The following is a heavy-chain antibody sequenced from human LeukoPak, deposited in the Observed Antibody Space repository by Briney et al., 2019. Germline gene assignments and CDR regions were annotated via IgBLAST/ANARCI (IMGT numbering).Heavy chain of an antibody. J-gene: IGHJ4*02. V-gene: IGHV3-30-3*01. CDR1: GFTFSNYA. Sequence: GGSLRLSCAASGFTFSNYAMHWVRQAPGKGLEWVAFISYDGSNKFYADSVKGRFTISRDSSKNTLYLQMNSLRAEDTAVYYCARGSGPFDYWGQGTLVTVSS. CDR3: ARGSGPFDY. CDR2: ISYDGSNK. D-gene: IGHD3-3*01.